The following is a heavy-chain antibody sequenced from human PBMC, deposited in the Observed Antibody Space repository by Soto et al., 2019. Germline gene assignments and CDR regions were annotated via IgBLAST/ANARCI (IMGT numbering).Heavy chain of an antibody. D-gene: IGHD3-10*01. CDR1: GFSFSADGVA. Sequence: QITLKESGPTVVKPTQTLTLTCIFSGFSFSADGVAVGWIRQPPGKALEWLALIFWDDDPRYSPSLKSRLTTTKXTXKXXLVLTMTHMDPVDTGTYYCAHAYGGTSWPNDAFDVWGQGTVVTVSS. J-gene: IGHJ3*01. CDR3: AHAYGGTSWPNDAFDV. V-gene: IGHV2-5*02. CDR2: IFWDDDP.